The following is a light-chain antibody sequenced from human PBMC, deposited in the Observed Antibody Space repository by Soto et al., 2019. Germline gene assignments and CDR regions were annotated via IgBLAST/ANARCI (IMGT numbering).Light chain of an antibody. V-gene: IGKV1-16*01. CDR3: QQYSAYPRT. CDR2: TTS. J-gene: IGKJ5*01. CDR1: QGISNL. Sequence: DIQLTQSPSSLSASVGDRVTINCRASQGISNLLAWHQQKPGKAPKSLIKTTSILQSGVPSRFSGSGSETDFNLTISGLQPEDFATYYCQQYSAYPRTFGQGTRLELK.